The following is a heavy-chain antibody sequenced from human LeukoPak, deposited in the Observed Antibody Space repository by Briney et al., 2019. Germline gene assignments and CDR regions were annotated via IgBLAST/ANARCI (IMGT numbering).Heavy chain of an antibody. CDR3: ARGRYVSGWYPDYFDF. D-gene: IGHD6-19*01. CDR1: GFTFSSYW. CDR2: IKQDGGDK. Sequence: PGGSLRLSCAASGFTFSSYWMSWVRQAPGKGLEWVANIKQDGGDKYYVDSVKGRFTISRDNAKNSLYLQMNSLRAEDTAVYYCARGRYVSGWYPDYFDFWGQGTLVTVSS. J-gene: IGHJ4*02. V-gene: IGHV3-7*01.